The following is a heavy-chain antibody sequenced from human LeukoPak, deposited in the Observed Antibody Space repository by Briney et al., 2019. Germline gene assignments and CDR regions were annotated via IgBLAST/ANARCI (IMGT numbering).Heavy chain of an antibody. V-gene: IGHV4-39*01. D-gene: IGHD6-6*01. CDR1: GGSISGSSHY. J-gene: IGHJ4*02. CDR3: ARHRGSSSEFDY. CDR2: VYYSGST. Sequence: SETLSLTCIVSGGSISGSSHYWDWIRQPPGKGLEWIWSVYYSGSTYYTPSLKSRVTMSVDTSQDQFSLRLSSVTAADTASYHCARHRGSSSEFDYWGQGILVTVSS.